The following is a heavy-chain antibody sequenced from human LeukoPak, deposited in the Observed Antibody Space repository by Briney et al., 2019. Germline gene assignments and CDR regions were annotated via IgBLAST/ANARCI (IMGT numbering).Heavy chain of an antibody. CDR2: ISSSSSYI. J-gene: IGHJ3*02. V-gene: IGHV3-21*01. CDR3: ARDFVVATPGAFDI. D-gene: IGHD2-15*01. CDR1: GFTFSSYS. Sequence: PGGSLRLSCAASGFTFSSYSMNWVRQAPGKGLEWVSSISSSSSYIYYADSVKGRFTISRDNAKNSLYLQMNSLRAEDTAVYYCARDFVVATPGAFDIWGQGTMVTVSS.